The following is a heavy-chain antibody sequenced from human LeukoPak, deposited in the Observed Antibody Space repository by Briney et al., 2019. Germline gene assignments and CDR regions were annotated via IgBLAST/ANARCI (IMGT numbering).Heavy chain of an antibody. D-gene: IGHD2-15*01. Sequence: ASVSVSCKASGYTFTGHYMHWVRQAPGQGLEWMGWINPNNGGTTYAQKFQGRVTMTRDTSISTAYMELTRLRSDDTAVYYCARDQVARDIVVVLTATGTIDYWGQGTLVTVSS. CDR2: INPNNGGT. J-gene: IGHJ4*02. CDR1: GYTFTGHY. CDR3: ARDQVARDIVVVLTATGTIDY. V-gene: IGHV1-2*02.